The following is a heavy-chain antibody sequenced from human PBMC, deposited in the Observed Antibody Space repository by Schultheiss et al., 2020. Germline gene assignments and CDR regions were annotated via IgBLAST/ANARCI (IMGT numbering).Heavy chain of an antibody. J-gene: IGHJ4*02. Sequence: SQTLSLTCTVSGGSISSGGYYWSWIRQHPGKGLEWIGYIYYSGSTNYNPSLKSRVTISVDTSKNQFSLKLSSVTAADTAVYYCAGRYCSGGSCYPAYWGQGTLVTVSS. CDR1: GGSISSGGYY. V-gene: IGHV4-31*03. CDR2: IYYSGST. CDR3: AGRYCSGGSCYPAY. D-gene: IGHD2-15*01.